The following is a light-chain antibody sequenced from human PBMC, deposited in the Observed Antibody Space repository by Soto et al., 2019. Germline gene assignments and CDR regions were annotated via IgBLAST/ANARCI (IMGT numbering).Light chain of an antibody. V-gene: IGKV3D-20*01. J-gene: IGKJ1*01. CDR3: QQYGSTPWT. CDR2: DAS. CDR1: QSVSNNF. Sequence: VLTQVAGTLSLSPGETATLSCGAIQSVSNNFLGWYQQKPGLPPRLLIYDASSRANGIPERLSGRGSGTQFTLTISRLEPEDFAVYYCQQYGSTPWTFGRGSKVYIK.